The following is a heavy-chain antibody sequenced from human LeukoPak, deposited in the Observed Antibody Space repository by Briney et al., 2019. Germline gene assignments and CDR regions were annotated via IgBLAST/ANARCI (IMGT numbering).Heavy chain of an antibody. V-gene: IGHV4-4*07. Sequence: PSETLSLTCTVSGGSISSYYWSWVRQPAGRGLEWIGRIYTSGSTNYNPSLKSRVTMSVDTSKNQFSLKLSSATAADTAVYYCACSRLYFYASSGYPYHIDYWGQGSLVTVSS. D-gene: IGHD3-22*01. CDR3: ACSRLYFYASSGYPYHIDY. CDR1: GGSISSYY. J-gene: IGHJ4*02. CDR2: IYTSGST.